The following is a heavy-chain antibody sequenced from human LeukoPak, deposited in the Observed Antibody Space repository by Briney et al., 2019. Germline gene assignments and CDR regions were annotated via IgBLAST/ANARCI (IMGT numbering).Heavy chain of an antibody. CDR2: INHSGST. CDR1: GGSFSGYY. CDR3: ARGPVVPAAIYYYYYYMDV. J-gene: IGHJ6*03. V-gene: IGHV4-34*01. Sequence: SETLSLTCAVYGGSFSGYYWSWIRQPPGKGLEWIGEINHSGSTNYNPSLKSRVTISVDTSKSQFSLKLSSVTAADTAVYYCARGPVVPAAIYYYYYYMDVWGKGTTVTVSS. D-gene: IGHD2-2*01.